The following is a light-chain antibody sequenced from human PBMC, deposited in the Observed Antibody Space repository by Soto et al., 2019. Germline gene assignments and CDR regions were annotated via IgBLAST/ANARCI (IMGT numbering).Light chain of an antibody. J-gene: IGKJ5*01. CDR1: QSIFNSSNNKER. V-gene: IGKV4-1*01. Sequence: DIVLTQSPDSLAVSLGERATINCKSSQSIFNSSNNKERLAWYQQKPGQPPNLLIYWASTRESGVPDRFSGSGSGTDFTLTISSLQAEDVAVYYCQQYYSTPLTFGQGTRLEIK. CDR2: WAS. CDR3: QQYYSTPLT.